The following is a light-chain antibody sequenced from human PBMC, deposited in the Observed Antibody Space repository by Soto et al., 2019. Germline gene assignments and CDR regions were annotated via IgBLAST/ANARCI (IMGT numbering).Light chain of an antibody. V-gene: IGLV2-14*01. CDR2: DVF. CDR3: CSYTDNATPV. CDR1: NSDVGGYDY. J-gene: IGLJ2*01. Sequence: QSALTQPASVSGSLGRSVTISCTGSNSDVGGYDYVSWFQQHPGKAPQLIIFDVFNRPSGVSSRFSGSKSGYTASLTISVLQAEDEADYYCCSYTDNATPVFGGGTKLTVL.